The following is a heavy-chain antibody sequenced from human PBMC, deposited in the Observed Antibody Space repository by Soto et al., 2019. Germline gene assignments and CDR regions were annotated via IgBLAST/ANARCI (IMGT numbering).Heavy chain of an antibody. D-gene: IGHD2-15*01. CDR3: ARDLGYCSGGSCYSQY. CDR1: GGTFSSYA. Sequence: SVKVSCKASGGTFSSYAISWVRQAPGQGLEWMGGIIPIFGTANYAQKFQGRVTITADKSTSTAYMELSSLRSEDTAVYYCARDLGYCSGGSCYSQYWGQGTLVTVS. CDR2: IIPIFGTA. V-gene: IGHV1-69*06. J-gene: IGHJ4*02.